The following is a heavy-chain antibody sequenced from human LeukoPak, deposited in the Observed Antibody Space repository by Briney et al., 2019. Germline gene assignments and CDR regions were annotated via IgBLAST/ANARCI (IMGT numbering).Heavy chain of an antibody. CDR1: GGTFSSYA. Sequence: ASVKVSCKASGGTFSSYAISWVRQAPGQGLEWMGRIIPIFGTANYAQKFQGRVTITTVESTSTAYMELSSLRSEDTAVYYCARQTTVTTGFDPWGQGTLVTVSS. J-gene: IGHJ5*02. CDR3: ARQTTVTTGFDP. V-gene: IGHV1-69*05. CDR2: IIPIFGTA. D-gene: IGHD4-11*01.